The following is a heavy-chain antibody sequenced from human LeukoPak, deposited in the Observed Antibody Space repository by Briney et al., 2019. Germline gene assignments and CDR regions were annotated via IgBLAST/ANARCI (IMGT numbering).Heavy chain of an antibody. CDR3: ARHHSSSWYFDY. Sequence: SETLSLTCTVSGGSISSYYWSWIRQPPGKGLEWVGYIYYSGSTNYNPSLKSRVTISVDTSKNQFSLKLSSVTAADTAVYYCARHHSSSWYFDYWGQGTLVTVSS. CDR2: IYYSGST. CDR1: GGSISSYY. D-gene: IGHD6-13*01. J-gene: IGHJ4*02. V-gene: IGHV4-59*01.